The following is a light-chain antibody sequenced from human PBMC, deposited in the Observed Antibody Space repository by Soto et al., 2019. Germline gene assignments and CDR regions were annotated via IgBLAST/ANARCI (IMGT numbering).Light chain of an antibody. CDR2: AAS. V-gene: IGKV1-17*01. Sequence: DLQMTQFPSSLSASVGDRVTITCRASQGIRNDLGWYQHKPGKAPKRLIYAASSLQSGVPSRFSGSGSGTEFTLAISSLQPEDSATFYCLQHSTYPLTFGQGTKVEIK. J-gene: IGKJ1*01. CDR1: QGIRND. CDR3: LQHSTYPLT.